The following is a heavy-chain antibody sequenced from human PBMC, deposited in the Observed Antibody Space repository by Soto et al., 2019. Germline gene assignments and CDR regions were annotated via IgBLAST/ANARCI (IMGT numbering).Heavy chain of an antibody. CDR3: ATELIRSTINGDY. CDR2: ILSDANNK. Sequence: PGGSLRLSCTTSGFAFSTYGMHWVRQAPGKGLEWVAVILSDANNKYYADSVKGRFTISRDNSKNTLYLQMNSLRAEDTAVYYCATELIRSTINGDYWGQGTLVTVSS. CDR1: GFAFSTYG. D-gene: IGHD3-16*01. J-gene: IGHJ4*02. V-gene: IGHV3-33*01.